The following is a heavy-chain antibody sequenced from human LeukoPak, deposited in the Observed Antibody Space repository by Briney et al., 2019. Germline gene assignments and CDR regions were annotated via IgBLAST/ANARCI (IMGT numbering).Heavy chain of an antibody. Sequence: GGSLRLSCAASGFTVSSNYMSWLRQAPGKGLEWVSVIYSGGSTYYADSVKGRFTISRDNSKNTLYLQMNSLRAEDTAVYYCARDTYGDYGDYWGQGTLVTVSS. CDR2: IYSGGST. CDR3: ARDTYGDYGDY. CDR1: GFTVSSNY. J-gene: IGHJ4*02. D-gene: IGHD4-17*01. V-gene: IGHV3-53*01.